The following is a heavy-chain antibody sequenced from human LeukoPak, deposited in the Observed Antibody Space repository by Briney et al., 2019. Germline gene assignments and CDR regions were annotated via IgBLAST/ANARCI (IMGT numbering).Heavy chain of an antibody. D-gene: IGHD3-22*01. V-gene: IGHV4-34*01. CDR2: INHSGST. CDR3: ARGGSQYYDSSGYYYDY. CDR1: GGSFSGYY. J-gene: IGHJ4*02. Sequence: SETLSLTCAAYGGSFSGYYWSWIRQPPGKGLEWIGEINHSGSTNYNPSLKSRVTISVDTSKNQFSLKLGSVTAADTAVYYCARGGSQYYDSSGYYYDYWGQGTLVTVSS.